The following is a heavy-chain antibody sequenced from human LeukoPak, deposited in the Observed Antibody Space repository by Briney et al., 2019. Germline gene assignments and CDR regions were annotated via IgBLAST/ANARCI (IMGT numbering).Heavy chain of an antibody. CDR2: IHYSGST. CDR1: GGSIRSYY. CDR3: ARGSMAARPSNYFDY. Sequence: SQTLSLTCSVSGGSIRSYYWNWIRQSPGKGLEWIGYIHYSGSTNYNPSLKSRVTISVDKSKNQFSLKLSSVTAADTAVYYCARGSMAARPSNYFDYWGQGTLVTVSS. V-gene: IGHV4-59*12. J-gene: IGHJ4*02. D-gene: IGHD6-6*01.